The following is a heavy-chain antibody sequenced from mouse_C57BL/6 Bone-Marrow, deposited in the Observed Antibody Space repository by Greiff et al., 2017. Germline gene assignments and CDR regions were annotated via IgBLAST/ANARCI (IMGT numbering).Heavy chain of an antibody. V-gene: IGHV5-12*01. CDR2: ISNGGGST. Sequence: EVKVEESGGGLVQPGGSLKLSCAASGFTFSDYYMYWVRQTPEKRLEWVAYISNGGGSTYYPDTVKGRFTISRDNAKNTLYLQMSRLKSEDTAMYYCAIHPNYGSSPWFAYWGQGTLVTVSA. D-gene: IGHD1-1*01. CDR3: AIHPNYGSSPWFAY. CDR1: GFTFSDYY. J-gene: IGHJ3*01.